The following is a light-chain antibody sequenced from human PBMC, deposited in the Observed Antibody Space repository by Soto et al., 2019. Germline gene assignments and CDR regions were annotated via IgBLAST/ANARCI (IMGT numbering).Light chain of an antibody. CDR2: AAS. J-gene: IGKJ5*01. V-gene: IGKV1-9*01. CDR3: QQLYIFPLT. CDR1: QGISSF. Sequence: DIQMTHSPSTLSASLLYIVTITFRASQGISSFLAWYQQKPGKAPNLLMYAASTLQSGVPSRFSGGESGTEYTLTISSLQPEDSATYYCQQLYIFPLTFGQGTRLEV.